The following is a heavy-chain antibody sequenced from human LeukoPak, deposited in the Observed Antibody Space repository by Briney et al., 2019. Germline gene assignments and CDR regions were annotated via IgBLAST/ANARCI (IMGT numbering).Heavy chain of an antibody. J-gene: IGHJ5*02. Sequence: SETLSLTCAVYGGSFSGYYWSWIRQPPGKGLEWIGEINHSGSTNYNSSLKSRVTISVDTSKNQFPLKLSSVTAADTAVYYCAPRVYNWNYGWFDPWGQGTLVTVSS. CDR3: APRVYNWNYGWFDP. CDR1: GGSFSGYY. V-gene: IGHV4-34*01. CDR2: INHSGST. D-gene: IGHD1-7*01.